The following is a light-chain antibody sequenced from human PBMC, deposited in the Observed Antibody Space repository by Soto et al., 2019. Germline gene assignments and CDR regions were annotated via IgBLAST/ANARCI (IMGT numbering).Light chain of an antibody. CDR3: SSYTRSTTVI. Sequence: HSALTQPASVSGSPGQSITISCTGTSSDIGAYNYVSWYQQHPGKAPKLMIYEVTNRPSGVSSRFSGSKSGSTASLTISGLQAEDEADYYCSSYTRSTTVIFGGGTMLTVL. J-gene: IGLJ2*01. CDR2: EVT. V-gene: IGLV2-14*01. CDR1: SSDIGAYNY.